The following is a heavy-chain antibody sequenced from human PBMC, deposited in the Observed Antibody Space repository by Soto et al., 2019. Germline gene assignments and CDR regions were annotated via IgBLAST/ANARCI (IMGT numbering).Heavy chain of an antibody. CDR1: GGSISSGGYS. J-gene: IGHJ6*02. D-gene: IGHD1-26*01. V-gene: IGHV4-30-2*01. CDR3: ARVSGSYYYGMDV. Sequence: SETLSLTCAVSGGSISSGGYSWSWIRQPPGKGLEWIGYIYHSGSTYYNPSLKSRVTISVDKSKNQFSLKLSSVTAADTAVYYCARVSGSYYYGMDVWDQGTTVTVSS. CDR2: IYHSGST.